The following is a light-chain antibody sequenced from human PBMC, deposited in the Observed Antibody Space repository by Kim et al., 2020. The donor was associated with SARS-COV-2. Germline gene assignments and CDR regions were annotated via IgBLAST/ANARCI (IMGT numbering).Light chain of an antibody. J-gene: IGLJ3*02. CDR2: YDS. CDR1: NIGSKS. V-gene: IGLV3-21*04. CDR3: QVWDSSSDHPWV. Sequence: PGKTAKITCGGNNIGSKSVNWYQQRPGQAPVLVIYYDSDRPSGIPERFSGSNSGNTATLTISRVEAGDEADYYCQVWDSSSDHPWVFGGGTKLTVL.